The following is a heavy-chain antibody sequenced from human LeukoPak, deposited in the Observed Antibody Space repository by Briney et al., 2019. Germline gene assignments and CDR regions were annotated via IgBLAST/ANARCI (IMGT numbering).Heavy chain of an antibody. V-gene: IGHV4-34*01. J-gene: IGHJ4*02. Sequence: PSETLSLTCAVYGGSFSGYYWSWIRQPPGKGLEWIGSIYYSGSTYYNPSLKSRVTISVDTSKNQFSLKLSSVTAADTAVYYCARLRRSSSSSTYNDYWGQGTLVTVSS. CDR2: IYYSGST. CDR1: GGSFSGYY. CDR3: ARLRRSSSSSTYNDY. D-gene: IGHD6-6*01.